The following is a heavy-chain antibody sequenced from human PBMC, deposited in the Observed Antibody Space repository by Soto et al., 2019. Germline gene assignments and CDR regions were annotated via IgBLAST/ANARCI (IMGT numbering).Heavy chain of an antibody. V-gene: IGHV4-59*01. D-gene: IGHD5-12*01. CDR1: GGSISSYY. CDR3: ARSPQVDRVVGYFDY. Sequence: SETLSLTCTVSGGSISSYYWSWSRQPPGKGLEWIGYIYYSGSTNYNPSLKSRVTISVDTSKNQFSLKLSSVTAADTAVYYCARSPQVDRVVGYFDYWGQGTLVTVSS. J-gene: IGHJ4*02. CDR2: IYYSGST.